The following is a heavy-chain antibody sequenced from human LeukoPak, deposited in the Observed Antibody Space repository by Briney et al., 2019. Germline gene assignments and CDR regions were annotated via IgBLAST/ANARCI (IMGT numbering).Heavy chain of an antibody. D-gene: IGHD2-2*02. V-gene: IGHV4-34*01. CDR3: ARGPRVVPAAITY. J-gene: IGHJ4*02. CDR2: INHSGST. CDR1: GGSFSGYY. Sequence: SETLSLTCAVYGGSFSGYYWSWIRQPPGKGLEWIGEINHSGSTNYNPSLKSRVTISVDTSTNQFSLKLSSVTAADTAVYYCARGPRVVPAAITYWGQGTLVTVSS.